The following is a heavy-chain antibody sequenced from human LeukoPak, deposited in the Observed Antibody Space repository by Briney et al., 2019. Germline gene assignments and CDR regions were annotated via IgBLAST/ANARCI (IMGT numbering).Heavy chain of an antibody. Sequence: SETLSLTCTVSGGSISSYYWSWIRQPPGKGLEWIGYIYYSGSTNYNPSLKSRVTISVDTSKNQFSLKLSSVTAADTAVYYCARSSGTMVRDLWGQGTQVTVSS. J-gene: IGHJ5*02. CDR3: ARSSGTMVRDL. CDR1: GGSISSYY. V-gene: IGHV4-59*01. D-gene: IGHD3-10*01. CDR2: IYYSGST.